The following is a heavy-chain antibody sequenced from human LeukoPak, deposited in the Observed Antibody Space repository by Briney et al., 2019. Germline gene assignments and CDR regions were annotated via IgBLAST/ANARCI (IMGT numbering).Heavy chain of an antibody. Sequence: SETLSLTCSVSGGSMTSLYWTWIRQPPGKGLEWIGDIYDSGSTRYNTSLESRVTISVDTSKNQFSLKLSSVTAADTAVYYCAKGGSTNFYYGDVWGQGTTVTVSS. J-gene: IGHJ6*02. CDR1: GGSMTSLY. V-gene: IGHV4-59*01. CDR3: AKGGSTNFYYGDV. CDR2: IYDSGST. D-gene: IGHD2/OR15-2a*01.